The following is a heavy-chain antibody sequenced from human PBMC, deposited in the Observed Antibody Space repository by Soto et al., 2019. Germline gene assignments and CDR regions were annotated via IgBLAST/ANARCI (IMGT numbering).Heavy chain of an antibody. CDR2: IIPIFGTA. CDR3: ARDREYSYGLDAFDI. V-gene: IGHV1-69*13. D-gene: IGHD5-18*01. Sequence: ASVKVSCKASGGTFSSYAISWVRQEPEQGLEWMGGIIPIFGTAYYAQKFQGRVTITADESTSTAYMELSSLRSEDTAVYYCARDREYSYGLDAFDIWGQGTMVTVSS. CDR1: GGTFSSYA. J-gene: IGHJ3*02.